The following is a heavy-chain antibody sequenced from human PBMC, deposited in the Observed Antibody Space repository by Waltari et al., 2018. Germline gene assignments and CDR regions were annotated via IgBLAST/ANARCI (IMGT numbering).Heavy chain of an antibody. V-gene: IGHV3-7*04. CDR2: IKQDGSDK. CDR3: ARGGGNFDS. CDR1: GFTFSKHW. Sequence: EVQLVESGGGLVQPGESLSLSCAASGFTFSKHWMSWVRQAPGKGLEWVANIKQDGSDKYYVDSVKGRFTISRDNAKNSLYLEMNSLRAEDTAVYYCARGGGNFDSWGQGTLVTVSS. J-gene: IGHJ4*02.